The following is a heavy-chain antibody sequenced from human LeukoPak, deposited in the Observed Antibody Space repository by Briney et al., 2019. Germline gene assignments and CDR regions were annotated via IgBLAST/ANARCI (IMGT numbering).Heavy chain of an antibody. CDR1: GYTFSAHY. V-gene: IGHV1-2*02. D-gene: IGHD2-2*02. Sequence: GASVKVSCKTSGYTFSAHYLHWVRQTPGQRPEWVGRIDPASGGTHYAQKFQGRVTVTRDTSTTTVDMELSGLRSDDTAVYYCARVPGPYTTSRFDFWGQGTLVTVS. CDR3: ARVPGPYTTSRFDF. CDR2: IDPASGGT. J-gene: IGHJ4*02.